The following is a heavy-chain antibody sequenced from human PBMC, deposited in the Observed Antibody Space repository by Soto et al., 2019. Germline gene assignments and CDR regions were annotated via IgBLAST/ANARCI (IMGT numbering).Heavy chain of an antibody. J-gene: IGHJ3*01. CDR2: IGGRGNSA. D-gene: IGHD5-12*01. CDR1: GFIFTNYA. CDR3: VREGRGSFDF. Sequence: GGSLRLSCAASGFIFTNYAMNWVRQAPGKGLEWVSVIGGRGNSAYYADSVQGRFTISRDNSKNTLSLQMSSLTADDTATYYCVREGRGSFDFWGRGTMLTFSS. V-gene: IGHV3-23*01.